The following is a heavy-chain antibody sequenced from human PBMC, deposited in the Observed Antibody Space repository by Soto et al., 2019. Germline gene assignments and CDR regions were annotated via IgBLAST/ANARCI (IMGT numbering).Heavy chain of an antibody. D-gene: IGHD1-26*01. CDR3: ARTVVGSTDAFDI. V-gene: IGHV4-31*03. CDR2: IYYTGST. CDR1: GASISSGGYY. Sequence: QVQLQESGPGLVKPSQTLSLTCTVSGASISSGGYYLSWIRQHPGKGLEWIGYIYYTGSTYYNPSLKSRVTVSLDTSKNQFSLKLSSVTAADTAVYYCARTVVGSTDAFDIWGQGTMVTVSS. J-gene: IGHJ3*02.